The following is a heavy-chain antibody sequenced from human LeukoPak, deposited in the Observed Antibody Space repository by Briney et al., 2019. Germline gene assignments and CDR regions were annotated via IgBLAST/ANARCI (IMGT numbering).Heavy chain of an antibody. Sequence: GGSLRLSCAASGFTVSSNYMSWVRQAPGKGLEWVSVIYSGGSTYYADSVKGRFTISRDNSKNTLYLQMNSLRAEDTAAYYCARDYYYDSSGYYYYYMDVWGKGTTVTVSS. V-gene: IGHV3-53*01. CDR2: IYSGGST. J-gene: IGHJ6*03. CDR1: GFTVSSNY. CDR3: ARDYYYDSSGYYYYYMDV. D-gene: IGHD3-22*01.